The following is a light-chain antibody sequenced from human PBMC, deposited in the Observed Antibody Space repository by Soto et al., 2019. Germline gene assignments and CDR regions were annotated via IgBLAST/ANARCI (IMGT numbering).Light chain of an antibody. CDR3: QSYDTSLSGSV. Sequence: QSVLTQPPSASGTPGQRVTISCSGSSSNIGVNSVSWYQQLPGTAPKLLIYSNNQRPSGVPDRFSGSQSGTSASLAISGLQSGDEADYYCQSYDTSLSGSVFGGGTKVTVL. CDR1: SSNIGVNS. V-gene: IGLV1-44*01. CDR2: SNN. J-gene: IGLJ3*02.